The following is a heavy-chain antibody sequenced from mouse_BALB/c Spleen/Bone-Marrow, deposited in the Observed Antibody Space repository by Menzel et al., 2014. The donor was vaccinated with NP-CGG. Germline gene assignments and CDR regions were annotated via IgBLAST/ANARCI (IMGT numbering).Heavy chain of an antibody. Sequence: QVQLQQPGAELVKPGDSVEMSCKAFGYTFTTYPIEWMKQNHGKSLEGIGNFHPYNDDTKYNEKFKGKAKLTVEKSSSTVYLELSRLTSDDSAVYYCARGYGNWYFDVWGAGTTVTVSS. CDR3: ARGYGNWYFDV. CDR1: GYTFTTYP. CDR2: FHPYNDDT. D-gene: IGHD2-10*02. J-gene: IGHJ1*01. V-gene: IGHV1-47*01.